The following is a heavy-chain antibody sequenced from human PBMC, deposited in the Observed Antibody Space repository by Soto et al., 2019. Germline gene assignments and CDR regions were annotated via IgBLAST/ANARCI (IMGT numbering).Heavy chain of an antibody. CDR2: IYYSGST. CDR1: GGSISSSSYY. CDR3: ARQGIAARRPPYYMDV. V-gene: IGHV4-39*01. Sequence: SETLSLTCTVSGGSISSSSYYWGWIRQPPGKGLEWIGSIYYSGSTYYNPSLKSRVTISVDTSKNQFSLKLSSVTAADTAVYYCARQGIAARRPPYYMDVWGKGTTVTVSS. J-gene: IGHJ6*03. D-gene: IGHD6-6*01.